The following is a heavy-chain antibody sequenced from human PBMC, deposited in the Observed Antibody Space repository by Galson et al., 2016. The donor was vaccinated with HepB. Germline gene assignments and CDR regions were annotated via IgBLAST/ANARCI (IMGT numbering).Heavy chain of an antibody. Sequence: SLRLSCAASGFTFSSYGMHWVRQAPGKGLEWVAVISYDVSNKYYGDSVKGRFTISRDNSKNMLYLQMNSLRAEDTAVYYCAKEVLRYFDWSFDYWGQGTLVTVSS. CDR2: ISYDVSNK. D-gene: IGHD3-9*01. J-gene: IGHJ4*02. CDR1: GFTFSSYG. V-gene: IGHV3-30*18. CDR3: AKEVLRYFDWSFDY.